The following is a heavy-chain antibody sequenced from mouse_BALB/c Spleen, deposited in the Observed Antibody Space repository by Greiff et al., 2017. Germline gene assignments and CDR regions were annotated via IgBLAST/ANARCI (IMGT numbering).Heavy chain of an antibody. Sequence: EVQLQQSGAELVKPGASVKLSCTASGFNINDTFMNWVKQRPEQGLEWIGRIDPANGSTKYDPKLQGKATITSDTSSNTAYLPLSILTSADTAVYYCARHLRMDYWGQGTSVTVSS. CDR1: GFNINDTF. CDR3: ARHLRMDY. J-gene: IGHJ4*01. CDR2: IDPANGST. V-gene: IGHV14-3*02.